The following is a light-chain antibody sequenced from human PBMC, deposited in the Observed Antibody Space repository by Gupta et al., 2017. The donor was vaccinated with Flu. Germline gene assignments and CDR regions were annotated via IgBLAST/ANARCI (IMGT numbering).Light chain of an antibody. V-gene: IGKV3-11*01. Sequence: EMVLTQSPATLSLSPGERATLSCRASQSVSRYLAWYQQKPGQAPRLHIYDASSSVSGIPARFSGSGSVTDFTLTISSLEPEDFAVYFCQQGSNWPLTFGGGTKVDIK. CDR3: QQGSNWPLT. CDR1: QSVSRY. CDR2: DAS. J-gene: IGKJ4*01.